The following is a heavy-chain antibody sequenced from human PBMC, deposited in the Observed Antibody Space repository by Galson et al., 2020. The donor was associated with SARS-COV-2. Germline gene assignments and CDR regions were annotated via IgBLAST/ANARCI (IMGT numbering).Heavy chain of an antibody. CDR1: GYTFTSYG. CDR2: ISAYNGNT. CDR3: ARKLVGGYCSGGSCYSWYDCDY. V-gene: IGHV1-18*04. Sequence: ASVKVSCKASGYTFTSYGISWVRQAPGQGLEWMGWISAYNGNTNYAQKLQGRVTMTTDTSTSTAYMELRSLRSDDTAVYYCARKLVGGYCSGGSCYSWYDCDYWGQGTLVTVSS. J-gene: IGHJ4*02. D-gene: IGHD2-15*01.